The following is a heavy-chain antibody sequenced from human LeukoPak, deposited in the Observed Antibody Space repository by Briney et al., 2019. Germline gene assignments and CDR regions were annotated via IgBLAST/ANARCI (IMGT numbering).Heavy chain of an antibody. CDR1: GFTFSSYA. J-gene: IGHJ4*02. Sequence: GGSLILSCAASGFTFSSYAMSWVRQAPGKGLELVSAISGSGGSTYYADSVKGRFTISRDNSKNTLYVQMNSLRAEDTAVYYCAKSRDSGTWYRTTFDYWGQGTLVTVSS. V-gene: IGHV3-23*01. D-gene: IGHD6-13*01. CDR2: ISGSGGST. CDR3: AKSRDSGTWYRTTFDY.